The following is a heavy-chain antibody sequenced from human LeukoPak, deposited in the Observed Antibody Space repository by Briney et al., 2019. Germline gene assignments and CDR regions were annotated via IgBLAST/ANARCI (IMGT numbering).Heavy chain of an antibody. CDR3: AKDGDTRGYYGAFDY. D-gene: IGHD6-25*01. CDR1: GFTFSSYG. Sequence: PGGSLRLSCAASGFTFSSYGMHWVRQAPGKGLEWVAVISYDGSNKYYADSVKGRFTISRDNSKNTLYLQMNSLRAEDTAVYYCAKDGDTRGYYGAFDYWGQGTLVTVSS. J-gene: IGHJ4*02. CDR2: ISYDGSNK. V-gene: IGHV3-30*18.